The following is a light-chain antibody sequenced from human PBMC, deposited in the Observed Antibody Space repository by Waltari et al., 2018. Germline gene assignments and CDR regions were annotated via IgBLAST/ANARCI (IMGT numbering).Light chain of an antibody. J-gene: IGLJ1*01. V-gene: IGLV2-14*03. CDR2: DVT. Sequence: QSALTQPASVSGPPGQSITTSCTGTSRDVGRYDYFAWYQQHPGRAPKLLIHDVTDRASGVADRFSGSKSGNTASLTISGLQTEDEADYYCTSYTSSTTTPYVFGTGTQVTV. CDR1: SRDVGRYDY. CDR3: TSYTSSTTTPYV.